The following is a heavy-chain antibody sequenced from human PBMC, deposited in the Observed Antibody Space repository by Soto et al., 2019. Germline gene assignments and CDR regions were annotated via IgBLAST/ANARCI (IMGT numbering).Heavy chain of an antibody. CDR2: ISGSGGST. CDR3: AKAGFRITNTH. V-gene: IGHV3-23*01. Sequence: GGSLRLSCAASGFTFSSYAMSWVRQAPGKGLEWVSAISGSGGSTYYADSVKGRFAISRDNSKNTLYLQMNSLRAEDTAVYYCAKAGFRITNTHWGQGTLVTVSS. CDR1: GFTFSSYA. J-gene: IGHJ4*02. D-gene: IGHD3-10*01.